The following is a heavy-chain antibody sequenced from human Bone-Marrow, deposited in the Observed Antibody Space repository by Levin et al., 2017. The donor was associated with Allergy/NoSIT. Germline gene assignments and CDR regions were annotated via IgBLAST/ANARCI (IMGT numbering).Heavy chain of an antibody. J-gene: IGHJ4*02. CDR2: IYYSGST. CDR1: GGPISGYY. CDR3: AKYLPRPDNSRAVLAFDC. D-gene: IGHD1-1*01. Sequence: KPSETLSLTCNVSGGPISGYYWSWIRQPPGKGLEWIGFIYYSGSTSYNPSLRSRVTISVDTSNNQFSLDLSSVTAADTAMYSCAKYLPRPDNSRAVLAFDCWGQGTLVTVSS. V-gene: IGHV4-59*08.